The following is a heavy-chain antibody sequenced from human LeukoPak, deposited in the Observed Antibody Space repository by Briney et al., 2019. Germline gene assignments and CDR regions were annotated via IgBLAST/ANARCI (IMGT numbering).Heavy chain of an antibody. Sequence: SVKVSCKVSGGTVRNYAISWVRQAPGQGLEWMGGFIPVFNVVTYAQKFQGRVTITADEHTSTVYMELTSLTSEDTAIFYCANLEGKTRGGAFDIWGQGTAVTVSS. V-gene: IGHV1-69*13. CDR2: FIPVFNVV. J-gene: IGHJ3*02. CDR1: GGTVRNYA. D-gene: IGHD3-3*01. CDR3: ANLEGKTRGGAFDI.